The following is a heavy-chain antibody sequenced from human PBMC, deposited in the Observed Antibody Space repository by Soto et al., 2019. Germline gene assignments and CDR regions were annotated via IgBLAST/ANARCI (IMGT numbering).Heavy chain of an antibody. V-gene: IGHV4-31*03. CDR3: ARSGCSGGSCYSSWYFDI. Sequence: QVQLQESGPGLVKPSQTLSLTCTVSGGSISSGGYYWNWIRQHPGKGLEWIGYIYYSGSTYYNPSLQSRVTISVDTSKNQFSLKLSSVTAADTAVYYCARSGCSGGSCYSSWYFDICGRGTLVTVAS. J-gene: IGHJ2*01. D-gene: IGHD2-15*01. CDR1: GGSISSGGYY. CDR2: IYYSGST.